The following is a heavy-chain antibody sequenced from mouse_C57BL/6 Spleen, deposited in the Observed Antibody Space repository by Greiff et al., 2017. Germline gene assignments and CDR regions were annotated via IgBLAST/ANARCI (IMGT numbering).Heavy chain of an antibody. Sequence: EVKLVESGGGLVKPGGSLKLSCAASGFTFSSYTMSWVRQTPEKRLEWVATISGGGGNTYYPDSVKGRFTISRDNAKNTLYLQMSSLRSEDTALYYCARQTSYYYAMDYWGQGTSVTVSS. V-gene: IGHV5-9*01. J-gene: IGHJ4*01. CDR2: ISGGGGNT. CDR1: GFTFSSYT. CDR3: ARQTSYYYAMDY.